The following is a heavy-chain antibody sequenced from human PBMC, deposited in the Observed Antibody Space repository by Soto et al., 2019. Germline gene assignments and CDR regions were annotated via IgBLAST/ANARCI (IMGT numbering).Heavy chain of an antibody. J-gene: IGHJ1*01. CDR3: VRDGGDYKYFQH. V-gene: IGHV3-48*01. D-gene: IGHD2-21*02. CDR1: GFTFSSYS. Sequence: EVQLVESGGDLVQPGGSLRLSCAASGFTFSSYSMNWVRQAPGKGLEWVSYISSSSSTIYYADSVKGRFTISRDNAKNSLYLQMNSLRAEDTAVYYCVRDGGDYKYFQHWGQGTLLTVSS. CDR2: ISSSSSTI.